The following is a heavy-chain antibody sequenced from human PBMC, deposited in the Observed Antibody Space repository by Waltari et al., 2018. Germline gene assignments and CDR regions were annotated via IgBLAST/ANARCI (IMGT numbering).Heavy chain of an antibody. J-gene: IGHJ4*02. V-gene: IGHV3-74*01. CDR1: GSPFSGSW. D-gene: IGHD5-18*01. CDR3: ARDLRAMVGYFDY. Sequence: EVQLVESGGGLVRPGGSLGLSFAASGSPFSGSWMHWVRHAPGKGLVWVSRINSDGSSTSYADSVKGRFTISRDNAKNTLYLQMNSLRAEDTAVYYCARDLRAMVGYFDYWGQGTLVTVSS. CDR2: INSDGSST.